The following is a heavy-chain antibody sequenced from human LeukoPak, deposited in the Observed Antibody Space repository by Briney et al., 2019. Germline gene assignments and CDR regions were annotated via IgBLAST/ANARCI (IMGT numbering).Heavy chain of an antibody. J-gene: IGHJ3*02. CDR2: ISAGGGVT. Sequence: PGGSLRLSCAASGFTFNNYAMSWVRQAPGRGLEWVSAISAGGGVTYYADSVKGRFTASRDNSKKKVFLQMNSLRADDTAVYYCAKAGWYSAKTYATYDDAYDIWGQGTMVTVSS. D-gene: IGHD1-26*01. V-gene: IGHV3-23*01. CDR3: AKAGWYSAKTYATYDDAYDI. CDR1: GFTFNNYA.